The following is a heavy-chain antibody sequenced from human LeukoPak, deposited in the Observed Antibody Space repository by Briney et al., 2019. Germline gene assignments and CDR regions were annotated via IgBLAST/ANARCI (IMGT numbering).Heavy chain of an antibody. CDR3: ARGENYDSTPFDY. V-gene: IGHV3-48*01. J-gene: IGHJ4*02. Sequence: GGSLRLSRAASEFTFSSYSMNWVRQAPGKGLEWVSYISSSSSTIYYADSVKGRFTISRDNAKNSLYLQMNSLRAEDTAVYYCARGENYDSTPFDYWGQGTLVTVSS. D-gene: IGHD3-22*01. CDR1: EFTFSSYS. CDR2: ISSSSSTI.